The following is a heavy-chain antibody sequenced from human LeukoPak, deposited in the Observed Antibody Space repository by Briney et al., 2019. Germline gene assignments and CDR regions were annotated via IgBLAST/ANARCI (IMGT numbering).Heavy chain of an antibody. J-gene: IGHJ5*02. CDR2: INHSGST. D-gene: IGHD4-17*01. V-gene: IGHV4-34*01. CDR3: ARAGMTTVTHNWFDP. CDR1: GGSFSGYY. Sequence: SETLSLTCAVYGGSFSGYYWSWIRQPPGKGLEWIGEINHSGSTYYNPSLKSRVTISVDTSKNQFSLKLSSVTAADTAVYYCARAGMTTVTHNWFDPWGQGTLVTVSS.